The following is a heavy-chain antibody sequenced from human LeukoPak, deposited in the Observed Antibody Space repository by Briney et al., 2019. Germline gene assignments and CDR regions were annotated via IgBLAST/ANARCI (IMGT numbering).Heavy chain of an antibody. CDR3: ARKYYDIPSYYYYGMDV. CDR1: GYSINNYW. J-gene: IGHJ6*02. Sequence: GESLKISCKGSGYSINNYWIGWARQMPGKGLEWMGIIYPADSDIRYSPSFQGQVTISADKSISTAYLQWSSLKASDTAMYYCARKYYDIPSYYYYGMDVWGQGTTVTVSS. CDR2: IYPADSDI. D-gene: IGHD3-9*01. V-gene: IGHV5-51*01.